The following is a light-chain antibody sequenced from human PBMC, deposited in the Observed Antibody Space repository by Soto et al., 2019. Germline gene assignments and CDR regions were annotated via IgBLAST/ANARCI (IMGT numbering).Light chain of an antibody. CDR1: QGISTY. CDR3: QHYKMYSPWT. V-gene: IGKV1-9*01. CDR2: AAS. J-gene: IGKJ1*01. Sequence: DIQLTQSPSFLSAPVGDRVSITCRASQGISTYLAWYQQKPGRAPNLLIYAASVLQGGVPSRFSGSGSGTEFTLTISSLQPDDFATYYCQHYKMYSPWTVGQGTKVDIK.